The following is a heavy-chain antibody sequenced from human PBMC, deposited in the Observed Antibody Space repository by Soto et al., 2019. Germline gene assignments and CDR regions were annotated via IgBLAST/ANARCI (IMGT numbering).Heavy chain of an antibody. V-gene: IGHV5-10-1*01. CDR1: GYSFTSYW. CDR3: ARVDIVVVPAAYYYYYGMDV. CDR2: IDPSDSYT. Sequence: GESLKISCKGSGYSFTSYWISWVRQMPGKGLEWMGRIDPSDSYTNYSPSFQGHVTISADKSISTAYLQWSSLKASGTAMYYCARVDIVVVPAAYYYYYGMDVWGQGTTVTVSS. D-gene: IGHD2-2*01. J-gene: IGHJ6*02.